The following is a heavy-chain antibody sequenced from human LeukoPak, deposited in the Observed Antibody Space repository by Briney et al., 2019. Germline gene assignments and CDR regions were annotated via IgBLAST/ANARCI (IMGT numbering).Heavy chain of an antibody. Sequence: PSETLSLTCNVSGGSISSSSYYWGWIRQPPGKGLEWIGSIYYSGSTYYNPSLKSRVTISVDTSKNQFSLKLSSVTAADTAVYYCASWVAVAPFDYWGQGTLVTVSS. V-gene: IGHV4-39*01. CDR2: IYYSGST. CDR3: ASWVAVAPFDY. J-gene: IGHJ4*02. D-gene: IGHD6-19*01. CDR1: GGSISSSSYY.